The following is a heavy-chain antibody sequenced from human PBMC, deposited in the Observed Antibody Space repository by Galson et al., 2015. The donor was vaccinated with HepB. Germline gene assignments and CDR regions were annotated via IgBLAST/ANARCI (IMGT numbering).Heavy chain of an antibody. Sequence: CAISGDSVSRNGAAWSWVRQSPSRGLEWLGRTYYRSKWYHNYAESVESRITISPDTSKNQFSLQLNSVTPEDTAVYYCARTDLAAAISYYYYCMDVWGKGTTVTVSS. CDR2: TYYRSKWYH. J-gene: IGHJ6*03. CDR3: ARTDLAAAISYYYYCMDV. D-gene: IGHD5-12*01. V-gene: IGHV6-1*01. CDR1: GDSVSRNGAA.